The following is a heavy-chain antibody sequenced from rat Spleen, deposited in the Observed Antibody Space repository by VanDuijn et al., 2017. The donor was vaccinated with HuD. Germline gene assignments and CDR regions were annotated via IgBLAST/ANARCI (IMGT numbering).Heavy chain of an antibody. CDR2: MWSGGST. J-gene: IGHJ4*01. V-gene: IGHV2S63*01. CDR3: TRDYYDGTYDVMDA. D-gene: IGHD1-12*02. CDR1: GFSLTDYS. Sequence: EVQLKESGPGLVQPSQTLSLTCTVSGFSLTDYSVHWVRQPPGKGLEWMGVMWSGGSTAYNSALKSRLSISRDTSKSQVFLKMNSLQTEDTAIYYCTRDYYDGTYDVMDAWGQGASVTVSS.